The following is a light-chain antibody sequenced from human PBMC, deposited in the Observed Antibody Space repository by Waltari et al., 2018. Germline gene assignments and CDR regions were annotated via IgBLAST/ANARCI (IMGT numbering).Light chain of an antibody. CDR1: QSIGSN. V-gene: IGKV3-15*01. J-gene: IGKJ1*01. Sequence: DIVMTQSPATLSVSPGERATLSCRASQSIGSNLAWYQHKPGQAPSFLLYGASTRATGIPARFSGSGSGTEFTLTISSLQSADFAVYYCQQYNNWPETFGQGTKVEIK. CDR2: GAS. CDR3: QQYNNWPET.